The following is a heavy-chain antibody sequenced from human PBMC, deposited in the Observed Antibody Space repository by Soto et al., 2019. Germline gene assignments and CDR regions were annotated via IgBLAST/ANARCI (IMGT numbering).Heavy chain of an antibody. Sequence: EVQLVESAGGLVKPGGSLRLSCAASGFTFSSYSLYWVRKAPGQGLEWVSSISYNGNYIYYADSVKGRFTISRGNAKNSLYPQMNGLRSDETALYYCARDLRRACTSTTWHVFDYWGQGTLVTVSS. J-gene: IGHJ4*02. CDR3: ARDLRRACTSTTWHVFDY. CDR1: GFTFSSYS. D-gene: IGHD2-2*01. V-gene: IGHV3-21*01. CDR2: ISYNGNYI.